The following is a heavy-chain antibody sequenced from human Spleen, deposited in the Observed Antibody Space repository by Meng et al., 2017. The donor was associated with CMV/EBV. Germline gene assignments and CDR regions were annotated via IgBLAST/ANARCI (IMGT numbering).Heavy chain of an antibody. CDR2: INPSRGDT. D-gene: IGHD2-8*02. CDR3: ARGGVGVWLPLAY. V-gene: IGHV1-2*02. Sequence: ASVKVSCKASGYTFSDYYIHWVRQAPGQGLEWMGWINPSRGDTNYAQRLQGRVSMTRDASITTAAMELSSLTSEDTAMYYCARGGVGVWLPLAYWGLGTLVTVSS. CDR1: GYTFSDYY. J-gene: IGHJ4*02.